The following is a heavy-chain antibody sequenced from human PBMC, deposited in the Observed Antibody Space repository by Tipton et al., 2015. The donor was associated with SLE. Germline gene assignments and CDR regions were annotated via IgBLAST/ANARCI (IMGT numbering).Heavy chain of an antibody. V-gene: IGHV3-43*01. Sequence: SLRLSCAASGFAFDDYTMHWVRQPPGKGLEWVSLISWDSTYTSYADSVKGRFTISRDNAKNSLYLQTNSLTMEDTAIYYCSTLDSDYRDYWGQGTLVTVSS. D-gene: IGHD4-11*01. CDR3: STLDSDYRDY. J-gene: IGHJ4*02. CDR1: GFAFDDYT. CDR2: ISWDSTYT.